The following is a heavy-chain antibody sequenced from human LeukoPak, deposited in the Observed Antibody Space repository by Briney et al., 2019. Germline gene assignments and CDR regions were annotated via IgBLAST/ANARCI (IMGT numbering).Heavy chain of an antibody. CDR1: GYTLTSYG. J-gene: IGHJ4*02. CDR3: ARDGYSSGWFDY. Sequence: GASVKVSCKASGYTLTSYGISWVRQAPGQGLEWMGWISAYNGNTNYAQKLQGRVTMTTDTSTSTAYVELRSLRSDDTAVYYCARDGYSSGWFDYWGQGTLVTVSS. V-gene: IGHV1-18*01. CDR2: ISAYNGNT. D-gene: IGHD6-19*01.